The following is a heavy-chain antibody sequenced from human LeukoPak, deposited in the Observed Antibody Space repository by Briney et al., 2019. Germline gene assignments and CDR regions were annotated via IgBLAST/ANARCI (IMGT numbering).Heavy chain of an antibody. D-gene: IGHD1-1*01. CDR2: IRFDGSNK. CDR1: GFTFSNYG. Sequence: PGGSLRLSCPAYGFTFSNYGMHWVRQAPGKGLEWVAFIRFDGSNKYYADSVKGRFTISRDNSKNTLYLQMNSLRAEDTAVYYCAKEVRDLEGYFDYWGQGTLVTVSS. V-gene: IGHV3-30*02. CDR3: AKEVRDLEGYFDY. J-gene: IGHJ4*02.